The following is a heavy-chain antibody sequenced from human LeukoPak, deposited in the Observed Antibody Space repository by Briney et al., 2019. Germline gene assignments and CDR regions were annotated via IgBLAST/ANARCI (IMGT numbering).Heavy chain of an antibody. CDR1: GYSITSSSW. D-gene: IGHD2-8*02. V-gene: IGHV4-38-2*01. Sequence: SETLSLTCAVSGYSITSSSWWGWIRQPPGKGLEWIGSIFYSGSTYYNPSLKSRVTISVDTSKNQFSLKLSSVTAADTAVYYCARRPPAGGTDWFDPWGQGTLVTVSS. J-gene: IGHJ5*02. CDR3: ARRPPAGGTDWFDP. CDR2: IFYSGST.